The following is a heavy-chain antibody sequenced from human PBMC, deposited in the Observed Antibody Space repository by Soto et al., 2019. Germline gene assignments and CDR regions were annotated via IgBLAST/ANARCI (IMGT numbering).Heavy chain of an antibody. CDR2: IYYGGST. Sequence: PSETLSLTCTVSGGSISSGGYYWSWIRQHPGKGLEWIGYIYYGGSTYYNPSLKSRATISGDTSKNQFSLKLSSVTAADTAVYYCARGGYYYENSDQTAYDYWGQGILVTVSS. V-gene: IGHV4-31*03. CDR1: GGSISSGGYY. J-gene: IGHJ4*01. CDR3: ARGGYYYENSDQTAYDY. D-gene: IGHD3-22*01.